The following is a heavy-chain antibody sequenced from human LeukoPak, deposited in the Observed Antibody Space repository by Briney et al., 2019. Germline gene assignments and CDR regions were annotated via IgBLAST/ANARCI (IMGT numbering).Heavy chain of an antibody. CDR1: GFTVSSSY. V-gene: IGHV3-53*01. Sequence: GGSLRLSCAASGFTVSSSYMSWVRQAPRKGLEWVSVIYSGGSTYYADSVKGRFTISRDISKNTLYFQMNSLRAEDTAVYYCARDTELDYWGQGILVTVSS. CDR3: ARDTELDY. J-gene: IGHJ4*02. CDR2: IYSGGST.